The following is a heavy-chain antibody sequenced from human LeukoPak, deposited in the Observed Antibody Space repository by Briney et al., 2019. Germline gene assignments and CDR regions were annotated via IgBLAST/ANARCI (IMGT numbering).Heavy chain of an antibody. V-gene: IGHV3-74*01. D-gene: IGHD3-10*01. Sequence: PGGSPRLSCAASGFTFSGYWMHWVRQAPGKGLVWVSRINSGGSSTSYADSVKGRFTISRDNAKNTLYLQMNSLRAEDTAVYYCASLYGSGPNWFDPWGQGTLVTVSS. CDR2: INSGGSST. J-gene: IGHJ5*02. CDR1: GFTFSGYW. CDR3: ASLYGSGPNWFDP.